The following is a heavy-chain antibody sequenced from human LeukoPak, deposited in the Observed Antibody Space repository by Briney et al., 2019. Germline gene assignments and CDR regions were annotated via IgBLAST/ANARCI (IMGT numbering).Heavy chain of an antibody. V-gene: IGHV3-7*01. D-gene: IGHD5-12*01. CDR2: IKPDGGEK. CDR1: GFSFTTYW. CDR3: ARDHTGYEYGSFTYHYQYMDV. Sequence: GGSQRLSCAASGFSFTTYWMGWVRQAPGKGLEWVANIKPDGGEKYYADSVKGRFTISRDNAKISMYLQMNSLRADDTAVYYCARDHTGYEYGSFTYHYQYMDVWGKGTTVTVSS. J-gene: IGHJ6*03.